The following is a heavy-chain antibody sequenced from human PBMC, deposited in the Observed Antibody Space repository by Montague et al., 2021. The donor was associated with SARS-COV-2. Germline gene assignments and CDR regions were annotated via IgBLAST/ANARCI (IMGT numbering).Heavy chain of an antibody. CDR3: ARQLPSYCATNKCYPYYFDG. CDR2: ISYTGRT. D-gene: IGHD2-8*01. CDR1: GGSISSPYYY. V-gene: IGHV4-39*01. J-gene: IGHJ3*01. Sequence: SETLSLTCTVSGGSISSPYYYWVWIRQSPGMGLDWLGSISYTGRTCYYPSLRSRVSFSMDTSKNHFSLSLSSVTVADTAVYFCARQLPSYCATNKCYPYYFDGWGQGALVTVS.